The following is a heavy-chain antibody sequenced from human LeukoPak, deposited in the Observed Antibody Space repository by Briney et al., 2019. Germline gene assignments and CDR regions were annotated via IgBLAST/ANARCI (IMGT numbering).Heavy chain of an antibody. CDR1: GGSISSGSYY. J-gene: IGHJ5*02. V-gene: IGHV4-39*01. D-gene: IGHD2-2*01. CDR3: ARHSAAIFSNPNWFDP. CDR2: IYYSGST. Sequence: SETLSLTCTVSGGSISSGSYYWGWIRQPPGKGLEWIGSIYYSGSTYYNPSLKSRVTISVDTSKNQFSLKLSSVTAADTAVYYCARHSAAIFSNPNWFDPWGQGTLVTVSS.